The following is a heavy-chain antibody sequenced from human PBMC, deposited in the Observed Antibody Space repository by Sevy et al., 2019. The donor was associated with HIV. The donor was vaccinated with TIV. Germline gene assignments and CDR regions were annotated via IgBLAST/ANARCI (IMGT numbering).Heavy chain of an antibody. Sequence: GGSLRLSCAASGLSVSDNYMNWVRLAPVKGLELVSVVYSDGRTYNADSVKGRFTISRDNSKNTLYLHMNNLRPEDTAVYYCARDRYYGASGYYYYYYGMDVWGQGTTVTVSS. CDR2: VYSDGRT. CDR1: GLSVSDNY. CDR3: ARDRYYGASGYYYYYYGMDV. D-gene: IGHD3-22*01. V-gene: IGHV3-66*01. J-gene: IGHJ6*02.